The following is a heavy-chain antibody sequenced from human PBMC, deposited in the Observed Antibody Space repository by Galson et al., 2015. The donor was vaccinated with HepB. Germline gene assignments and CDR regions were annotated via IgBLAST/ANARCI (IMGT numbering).Heavy chain of an antibody. Sequence: SLRLSCAAAGFTFSSYAMHWVRQAPGKGLEWVAVISYDGSNKYYADSVKGRFTISRDNSKNTLYLQMNSLRAEDTAVYYCARDERDSSGWTFDYWGQGTLVTVSS. CDR1: GFTFSSYA. D-gene: IGHD6-19*01. V-gene: IGHV3-30-3*01. J-gene: IGHJ4*02. CDR3: ARDERDSSGWTFDY. CDR2: ISYDGSNK.